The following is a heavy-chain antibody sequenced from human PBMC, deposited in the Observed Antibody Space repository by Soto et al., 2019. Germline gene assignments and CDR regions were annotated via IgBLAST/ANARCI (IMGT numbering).Heavy chain of an antibody. V-gene: IGHV3-30*18. D-gene: IGHD6-19*01. CDR2: ISYDGANK. CDR3: AKPTVPFGRAAVAGPFEH. CDR1: GFTFSSFG. Sequence: QVQLVESGGGVVQPGRSLRLSCAASGFTFSSFGMYWVRQAPGKALEWVAVISYDGANKYYADSVKGRFTISRDNSKNTLYLHMNSLRVEDTAVFYCAKPTVPFGRAAVAGPFEHWGQGTLVTVSS. J-gene: IGHJ4*02.